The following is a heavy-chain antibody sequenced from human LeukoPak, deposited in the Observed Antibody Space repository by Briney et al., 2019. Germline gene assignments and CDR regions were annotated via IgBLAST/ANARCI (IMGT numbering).Heavy chain of an antibody. J-gene: IGHJ6*03. Sequence: PSETLSLTCTVSGGSISSGGYYWSWIRQPPGKGLEWIGYIYHSGSTYYNPSLKSRVTMSVDTSKNQFSLKLSSVTAADTAVYYCARDYEDSSGYYRVYYYMDVWGKGTTVTVSS. CDR2: IYHSGST. CDR1: GGSISSGGYY. V-gene: IGHV4-30-2*01. D-gene: IGHD3-22*01. CDR3: ARDYEDSSGYYRVYYYMDV.